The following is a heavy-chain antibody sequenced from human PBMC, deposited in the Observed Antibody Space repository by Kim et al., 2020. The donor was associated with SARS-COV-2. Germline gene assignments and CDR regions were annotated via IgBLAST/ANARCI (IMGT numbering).Heavy chain of an antibody. D-gene: IGHD6-13*01. Sequence: GGSLRLSCAASGFTVSSNYMSWLRQAPGKGLEWLSVIYSGDKTYYLESVKGRLTISRDNSKNTLYLQMSSLRVEDTSAYYCATNLTAAGGVWGQGTLAT. V-gene: IGHV3-66*01. CDR3: ATNLTAAGGV. J-gene: IGHJ4*02. CDR2: IYSGDKT. CDR1: GFTVSSNY.